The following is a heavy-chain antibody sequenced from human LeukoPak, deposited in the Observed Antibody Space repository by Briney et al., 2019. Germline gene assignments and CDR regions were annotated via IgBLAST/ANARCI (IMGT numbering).Heavy chain of an antibody. J-gene: IGHJ6*02. Sequence: GGSLRLSCTASGFSFGDYAMGWFRQPPGKGLEWVGFIRGKVRGGTAEYAASVKGRFIISRDDSKSIAYLQLNSLKIEDTAVDYYTSDHLTSYYYYGMNVWGQGTTVTVSS. V-gene: IGHV3-49*03. CDR1: GFSFGDYA. CDR3: TSDHLTSYYYYGMNV. CDR2: IRGKVRGGTA.